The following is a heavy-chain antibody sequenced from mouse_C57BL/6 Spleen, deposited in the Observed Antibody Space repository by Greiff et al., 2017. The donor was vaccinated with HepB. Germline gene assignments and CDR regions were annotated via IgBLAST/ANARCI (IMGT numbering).Heavy chain of an antibody. V-gene: IGHV1-39*01. CDR1: GYSFTDYN. D-gene: IGHD1-1*01. CDR2: INPNYGTT. J-gene: IGHJ1*03. Sequence: EVHLVESGPELVKPGASVKISCKASGYSFTDYNMNWVKQSNGKSLEWIGVINPNYGTTSYNQKFKGKATLTVDHTSSTAYMQLNSLTSEDSAVYYCARDYGSSWYFDVWGTGTTVTVSS. CDR3: ARDYGSSWYFDV.